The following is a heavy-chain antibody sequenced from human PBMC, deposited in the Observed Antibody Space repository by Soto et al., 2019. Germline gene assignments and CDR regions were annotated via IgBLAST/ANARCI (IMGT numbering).Heavy chain of an antibody. J-gene: IGHJ6*02. Sequence: PGESLKISCQGSGYSFTSYWIGWVRQMPGKGLEWMGIIYPGDSDTRYSPSFQGQVTISADKSISTAYLQWSSLKASDTAMYYCARPKSGNLGYYYYGMDVWGQGTTVTVSS. V-gene: IGHV5-51*01. CDR1: GYSFTSYW. CDR3: ARPKSGNLGYYYYGMDV. CDR2: IYPGDSDT. D-gene: IGHD1-26*01.